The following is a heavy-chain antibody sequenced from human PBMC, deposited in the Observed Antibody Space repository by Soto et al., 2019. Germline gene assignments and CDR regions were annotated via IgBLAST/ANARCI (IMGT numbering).Heavy chain of an antibody. D-gene: IGHD5-12*01. CDR1: GGSLSSGGYY. CDR2: IYYSGST. CDR3: ARYVDIVATPSRWFDP. Sequence: SETLSLTCTVSGGSLSSGGYYWSWIRQHPGKGLEWIGYIYYSGSTYYNPSLKSRVTISVDTSKNQFSLKLSSVTAADTAVYYCARYVDIVATPSRWFDPWGQGTLVTVSS. J-gene: IGHJ5*02. V-gene: IGHV4-31*03.